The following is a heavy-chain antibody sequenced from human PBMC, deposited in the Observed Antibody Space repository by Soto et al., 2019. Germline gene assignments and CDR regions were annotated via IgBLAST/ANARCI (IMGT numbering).Heavy chain of an antibody. D-gene: IGHD6-13*01. V-gene: IGHV5-10-1*01. CDR3: ARLQAAAGDNDLTFDY. J-gene: IGHJ4*02. Sequence: EVQLVQSGAEVKKPGESLRISCKGSGYSFTSYWISWVRQMPGKGLEWMGRIDPSDSYTNYSPSFQGHVTISADKSIRTAYLQWSRLKAADPAMYYCARLQAAAGDNDLTFDYWGQGTLVTVSS. CDR2: IDPSDSYT. CDR1: GYSFTSYW.